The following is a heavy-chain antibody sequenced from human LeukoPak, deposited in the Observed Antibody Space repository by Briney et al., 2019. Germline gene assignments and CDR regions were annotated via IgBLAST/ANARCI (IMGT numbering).Heavy chain of an antibody. CDR2: IKQGGSEK. Sequence: PGGSLRLSCAASGFTFSSYWMSWVRQAPGKGLEWVANIKQGGSEKYYVGSVKGRFTISRDNAKDSLYLQANSLRAEDTAVYYCARYRMTTVKMGFDSWGQGTLVTVSS. CDR1: GFTFSSYW. V-gene: IGHV3-7*01. D-gene: IGHD4-17*01. CDR3: ARYRMTTVKMGFDS. J-gene: IGHJ5*01.